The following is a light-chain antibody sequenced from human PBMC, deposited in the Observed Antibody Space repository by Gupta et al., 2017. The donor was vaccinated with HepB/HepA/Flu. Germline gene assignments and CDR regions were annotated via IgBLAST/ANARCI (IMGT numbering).Light chain of an antibody. J-gene: IGKJ5*01. Sequence: EIVLTQSPATLSLSPGERATLSCRASQSVSSYLAWYQQKPGQAPRLLIYDASNSPTGIPARFSGSGSGTDFTLTISSLEPEDFAVYYCQQRSNWPITFGQGTRLEIK. V-gene: IGKV3-11*01. CDR3: QQRSNWPIT. CDR1: QSVSSY. CDR2: DAS.